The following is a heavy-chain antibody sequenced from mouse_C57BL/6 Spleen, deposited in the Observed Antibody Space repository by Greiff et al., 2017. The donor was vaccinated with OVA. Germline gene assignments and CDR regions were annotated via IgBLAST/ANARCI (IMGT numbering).Heavy chain of an antibody. CDR3: ARGPYGSSYLYYFDY. Sequence: QVQLQQSGAELVRPGTSVKMSCKASGYTFTNYWIGWAKQRPGHGLEWIGDIYPGGGYTNYNEKFKGKATLTADKSSSTAYMQFSSLTSEDSAIYYCARGPYGSSYLYYFDYWGQGTTLTVSS. D-gene: IGHD1-1*01. CDR1: GYTFTNYW. CDR2: IYPGGGYT. V-gene: IGHV1-63*01. J-gene: IGHJ2*01.